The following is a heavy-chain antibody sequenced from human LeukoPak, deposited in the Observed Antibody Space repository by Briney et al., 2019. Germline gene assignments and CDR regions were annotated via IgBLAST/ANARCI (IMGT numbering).Heavy chain of an antibody. J-gene: IGHJ4*02. CDR1: GGSVSSYS. CDR2: IYVSGST. CDR3: ARGVLWFGESSHHFDY. D-gene: IGHD3-10*01. V-gene: IGHV4-4*07. Sequence: SETLSLTCTASGGSVSSYSWSWIRQPAGKGLEWIWRIYVSGSTKYSPSLKSRVTMSLDTSKNQFSLKLSSVTAADTAVYFCARGVLWFGESSHHFDYWGQGTLVTVSS.